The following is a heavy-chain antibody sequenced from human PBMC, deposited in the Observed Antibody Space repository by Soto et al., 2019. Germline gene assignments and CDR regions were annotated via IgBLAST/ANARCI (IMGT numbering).Heavy chain of an antibody. D-gene: IGHD3-3*01. Sequence: GESLKISCKGSGYSFTSYWIGCVRQMPGKGLEWMGIIYPGDSDTRYSPSFQGQVTISADKSISTAYLQWSSLKASDTAMYYCARHVKGYDFWSGYYYYYGMDVWGQGTTVTVSS. CDR1: GYSFTSYW. V-gene: IGHV5-51*01. J-gene: IGHJ6*02. CDR3: ARHVKGYDFWSGYYYYYGMDV. CDR2: IYPGDSDT.